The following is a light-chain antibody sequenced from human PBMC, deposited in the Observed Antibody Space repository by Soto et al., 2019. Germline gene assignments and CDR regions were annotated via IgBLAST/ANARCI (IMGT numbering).Light chain of an antibody. J-gene: IGKJ1*01. V-gene: IGKV2-28*01. CDR3: MQALQIPPT. CDR2: LGS. CDR1: QSLLHSNGYNF. Sequence: DIVMTQSPRSLPVTPGEPASIXXRSXQSLLHSNGYNFLDWYLQKPGQSPQXXIYLGSNRASGVPDRFSGSGSGTDFTLTISRVEAEDVGVYYCMQALQIPPTFGLGTKVDI.